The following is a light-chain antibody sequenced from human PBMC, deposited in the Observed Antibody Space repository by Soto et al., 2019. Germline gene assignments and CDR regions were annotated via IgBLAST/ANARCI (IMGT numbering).Light chain of an antibody. J-gene: IGKJ2*01. CDR3: HQSFHTSQT. CDR2: SAS. V-gene: IGKV1-39*01. Sequence: DIQMTQSPSSLSASVGDRVTITCRASQTIDSYLNWYQQKPGQAPKLLIYSASTLQGGVPSRFSGSGSGTDFTLTISSLQPEDFATYYCHQSFHTSQTFGQGTKLEIK. CDR1: QTIDSY.